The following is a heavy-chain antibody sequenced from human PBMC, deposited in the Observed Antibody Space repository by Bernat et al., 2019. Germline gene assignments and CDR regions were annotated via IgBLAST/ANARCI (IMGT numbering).Heavy chain of an antibody. Sequence: QLQLQESGPGLLKPSETLSLTCPVSGASISSSSYYWGWIRQPPGKGLEWIVSIYYSGSTYYNLSLKSRVTISVDTSKNQFSLKLSSVTAADTAVYYCARRSLTMDNYFDYWGQGTLVTVSS. CDR3: ARRSLTMDNYFDY. V-gene: IGHV4-39*01. J-gene: IGHJ4*02. CDR1: GASISSSSYY. D-gene: IGHD4/OR15-4a*01. CDR2: IYYSGST.